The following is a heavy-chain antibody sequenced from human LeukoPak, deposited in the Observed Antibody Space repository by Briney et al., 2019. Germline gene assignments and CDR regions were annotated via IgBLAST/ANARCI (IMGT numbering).Heavy chain of an antibody. CDR2: ISSSNNYI. CDR1: GFTFSSFS. J-gene: IGHJ4*02. V-gene: IGHV3-21*01. CDR3: ARAVDVYTYGYGY. D-gene: IGHD5-18*01. Sequence: PGGSLRLSCAASGFTFSSFSMNWVRQAPGKGLEWVSSISSSNNYIYYTDSVKGRFTISRDNAKNSLYLQMNSLRDDDTAVYYCARAVDVYTYGYGYWGQGTLVTVSS.